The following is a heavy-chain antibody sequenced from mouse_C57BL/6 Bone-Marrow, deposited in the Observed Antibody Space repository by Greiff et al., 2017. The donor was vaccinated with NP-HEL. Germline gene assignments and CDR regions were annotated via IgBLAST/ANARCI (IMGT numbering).Heavy chain of an antibody. J-gene: IGHJ4*01. V-gene: IGHV5-4*03. CDR2: ISDGGSYT. CDR1: GFTFSSYA. Sequence: DVMLVESGGGLVKPGGSLKLSCAASGFTFSSYAMSWVRQTPEKRLEWVATISDGGSYTYYPDNVKGRFTISRDNAKNNLYLQMSHLKSEDTAMYYCARPLGYAMDYWGQGTSVTVSS. CDR3: ARPLGYAMDY.